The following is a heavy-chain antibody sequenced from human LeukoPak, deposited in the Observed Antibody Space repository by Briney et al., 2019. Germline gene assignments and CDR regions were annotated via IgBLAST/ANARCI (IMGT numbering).Heavy chain of an antibody. CDR1: GGSISSGGYY. Sequence: TTSETLSLTCTVSGGSISSGGYYWSWIRQHPGKGLEWIGYIHYSGSAYYNPSLKSRVTISVDTSKNQFSLKLSSVTAADTAVYYCARESGSGVRDFDYWGQGTLVTVSS. CDR2: IHYSGSA. CDR3: ARESGSGVRDFDY. D-gene: IGHD3-10*01. V-gene: IGHV4-31*03. J-gene: IGHJ4*02.